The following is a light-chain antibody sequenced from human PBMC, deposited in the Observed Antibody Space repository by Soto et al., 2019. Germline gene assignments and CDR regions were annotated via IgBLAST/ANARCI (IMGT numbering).Light chain of an antibody. CDR2: GAS. Sequence: EIVLTQSPGTLSLSPGERATLSCRASQSVSSSYLAWYQQKPGQAPRLLIYGASSRATGIPDRFSGSGSGTDFTITISRVEPEDFAVYYCQQYGKSPLVTFGQGTRLEIK. V-gene: IGKV3-20*01. CDR3: QQYGKSPLVT. J-gene: IGKJ5*01. CDR1: QSVSSSY.